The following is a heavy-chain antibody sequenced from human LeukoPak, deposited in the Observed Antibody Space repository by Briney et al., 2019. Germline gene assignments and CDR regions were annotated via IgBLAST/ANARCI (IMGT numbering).Heavy chain of an antibody. CDR2: ISYDGSNK. D-gene: IGHD5-18*01. Sequence: GGSLRLSCAASGFTFSSYAMHWVRQAPGKGLEWVAVISYDGSNKYYADSVKGRFTISRDNSKNTLYLQMNSLRAEDTAVYYCARDTVDTAMRNYFDYWGQGTLVTVSS. V-gene: IGHV3-30*04. CDR1: GFTFSSYA. CDR3: ARDTVDTAMRNYFDY. J-gene: IGHJ4*02.